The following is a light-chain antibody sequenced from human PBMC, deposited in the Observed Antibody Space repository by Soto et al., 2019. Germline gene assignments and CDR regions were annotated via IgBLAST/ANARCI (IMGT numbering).Light chain of an antibody. J-gene: IGKJ2*01. Sequence: EIVLTQSPATLSLSPGERATLSCTASQSVSSYLAWYQQKPGQAPRLLNYGASNRATGIPARFSGSGSGTDFTLTISSLEPEDCAVYYCQQRSTGYTFGQGTKLEIK. V-gene: IGKV3-11*01. CDR1: QSVSSY. CDR3: QQRSTGYT. CDR2: GAS.